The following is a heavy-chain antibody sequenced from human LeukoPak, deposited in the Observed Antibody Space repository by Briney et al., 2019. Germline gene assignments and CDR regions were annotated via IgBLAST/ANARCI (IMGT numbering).Heavy chain of an antibody. CDR2: INTGNGNT. CDR1: GYTFTIYT. V-gene: IGHV1-3*03. D-gene: IGHD3-10*01. J-gene: IGHJ5*02. Sequence: ASVTVSFKSSGYTFTIYTVHWVRQAPGQRLEWMGWINTGNGNTKYSQEFQGRVTITRDTSASTAYMELSSLRSEDMAVYYCARGAKFRSYGSGTYYTSLPFDPWGQGTLVTVSS. CDR3: ARGAKFRSYGSGTYYTSLPFDP.